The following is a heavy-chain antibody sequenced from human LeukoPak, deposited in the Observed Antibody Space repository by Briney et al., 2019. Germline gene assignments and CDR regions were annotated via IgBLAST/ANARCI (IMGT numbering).Heavy chain of an antibody. Sequence: GGSLRLSCVASGFTFSGYWMHWVRQAPGKGLVWVSRINTDGSRTSYADSVKGRLTTSRDNAKNSLYLQMNSLRADDTAVYYCARVVTAAWDWFDPWGQGTLVTVSS. D-gene: IGHD2-2*01. CDR1: GFTFSGYW. CDR3: ARVVTAAWDWFDP. J-gene: IGHJ5*02. V-gene: IGHV3-74*01. CDR2: INTDGSRT.